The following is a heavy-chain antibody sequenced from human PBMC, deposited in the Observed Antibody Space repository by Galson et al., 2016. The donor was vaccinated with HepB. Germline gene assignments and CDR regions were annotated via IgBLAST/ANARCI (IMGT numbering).Heavy chain of an antibody. D-gene: IGHD6-19*01. V-gene: IGHV1-69*13. J-gene: IGHJ4*02. CDR3: AKFSGWYEEKYFFDY. Sequence: SVKVSCKASGGIFSNFAISWVRQAPGQGLEWMGGIIPVFRTANYAQKFQGRVTITADDSTSTAYMELRSLTSEDTAVYYCAKFSGWYEEKYFFDYWGQGTLVTVSS. CDR2: IIPVFRTA. CDR1: GGIFSNFA.